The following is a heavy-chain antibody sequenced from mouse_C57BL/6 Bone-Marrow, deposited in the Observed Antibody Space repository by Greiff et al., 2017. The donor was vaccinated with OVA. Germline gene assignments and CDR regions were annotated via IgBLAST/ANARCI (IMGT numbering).Heavy chain of an antibody. CDR1: GYSITSGYY. CDR3: ARDSNYVWFAY. Sequence: VQLQQSGPGLVKPSQSLSLTCSVTGYSITSGYYWNWIRQFPGNKLEWMGYISYDGSNNYNPSLKNRISITRDTSKNQFFLKLNSVTTEDTATYYCARDSNYVWFAYWGQGTLVTVSA. V-gene: IGHV3-6*01. J-gene: IGHJ3*01. CDR2: ISYDGSN. D-gene: IGHD2-5*01.